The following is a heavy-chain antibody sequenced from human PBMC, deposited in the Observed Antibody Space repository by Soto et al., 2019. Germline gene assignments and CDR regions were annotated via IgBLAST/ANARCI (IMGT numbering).Heavy chain of an antibody. Sequence: QVQLVESGGGVVQPGRSLRLSCAASRFTFSYYAMHWIRQAPGKGLEWMAVILSDGSKQYYAESVKGRFTISRDNSKSTLYLKKNSLSVEDRVVYYCVRKIAGAGRDVLDMGAQGTM. CDR3: VRKIAGAGRDVLDM. J-gene: IGHJ3*02. CDR1: RFTFSYYA. D-gene: IGHD6-19*01. V-gene: IGHV3-30-3*01. CDR2: ILSDGSKQ.